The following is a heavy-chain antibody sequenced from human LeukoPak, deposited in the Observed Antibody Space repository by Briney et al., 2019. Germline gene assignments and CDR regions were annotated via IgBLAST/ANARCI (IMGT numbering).Heavy chain of an antibody. Sequence: GGSLRLSCAPSGFTFSSYGMHWVRQAPRKGLEWVAFIRYDGSNKYYADSVKGRFTISRDNSKNTLYLQMNSLRAEDTAVYYCAKDVGYCSGGSCYYFDYWGQGTLVTVSS. CDR3: AKDVGYCSGGSCYYFDY. V-gene: IGHV3-30*02. D-gene: IGHD2-15*01. J-gene: IGHJ4*02. CDR2: IRYDGSNK. CDR1: GFTFSSYG.